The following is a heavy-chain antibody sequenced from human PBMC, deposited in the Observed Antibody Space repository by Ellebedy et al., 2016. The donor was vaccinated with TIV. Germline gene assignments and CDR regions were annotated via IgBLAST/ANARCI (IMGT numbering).Heavy chain of an antibody. J-gene: IGHJ4*01. D-gene: IGHD5-18*01. CDR3: ARDFDTDPMKTSFDY. Sequence: GESLKISCAASGFTFSSYGMHWVRQAPGKGLEWVSAVNSVSNSMFYADSVKGRFTVARDNAKNSLYLQMNNLRAEDTAVYYGARDFDTDPMKTSFDYWGHGTLVTVSS. CDR1: GFTFSSYG. CDR2: VNSVSNSM. V-gene: IGHV3-21*01.